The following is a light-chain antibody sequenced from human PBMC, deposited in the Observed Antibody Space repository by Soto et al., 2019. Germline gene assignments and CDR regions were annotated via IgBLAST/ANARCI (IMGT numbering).Light chain of an antibody. Sequence: EIVLTQSPGTLSLSPGERATLSCRASQSVSSIYLAWYQQRPGQAPRLLIYGASDRATGIPDRFSGSGSGTDLTLTIRRLEPEDFAVYYCQQYGTPPWTFGQGTKVEI. CDR3: QQYGTPPWT. J-gene: IGKJ1*01. CDR1: QSVSSIY. CDR2: GAS. V-gene: IGKV3-20*01.